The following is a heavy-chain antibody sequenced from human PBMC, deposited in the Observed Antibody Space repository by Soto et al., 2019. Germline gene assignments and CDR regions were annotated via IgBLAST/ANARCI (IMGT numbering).Heavy chain of an antibody. CDR2: ISGRGVST. CDR1: GLTFANYA. CDR3: ATRNYYSSGDYYFYYFDY. D-gene: IGHD3-22*01. V-gene: IGHV3-23*01. Sequence: GGSLRLSCAASGLTFANYAMSWVRQAPGKGLEWVSGISGRGVSTYYADAVKGRFTISRDNSKNTVYLRMNGLRAEDTALYYCATRNYYSSGDYYFYYFDYWGQGTLVTVSS. J-gene: IGHJ4*02.